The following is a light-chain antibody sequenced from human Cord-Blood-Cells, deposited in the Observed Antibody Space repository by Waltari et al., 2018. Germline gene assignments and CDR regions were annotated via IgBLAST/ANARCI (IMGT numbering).Light chain of an antibody. CDR2: AAS. J-gene: IGKJ1*01. Sequence: DIQMTQSPSSLSASVVDRVTITCRASQSISSYLNWYQQKPGKAPKLLSYAASSLQSVVPSRFSGSVSGTDFTLTLSILQPEDFATYYCQQSYSTPWTFGQGTKVEIK. V-gene: IGKV1-39*01. CDR1: QSISSY. CDR3: QQSYSTPWT.